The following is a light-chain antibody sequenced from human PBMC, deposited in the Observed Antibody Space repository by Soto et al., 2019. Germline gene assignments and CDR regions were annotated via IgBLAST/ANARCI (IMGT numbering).Light chain of an antibody. Sequence: QSVLTQAPSVSEAPRQRVTISCSGSSSNIGNNAVNWYQQLPGKAPKLLIYYDDLLPSGVSDRFSGSKSGTSASLAISGLQSEDEADYYCAAWDDNLNGYVFGTGTKLTVL. J-gene: IGLJ1*01. V-gene: IGLV1-36*01. CDR2: YDD. CDR3: AAWDDNLNGYV. CDR1: SSNIGNNA.